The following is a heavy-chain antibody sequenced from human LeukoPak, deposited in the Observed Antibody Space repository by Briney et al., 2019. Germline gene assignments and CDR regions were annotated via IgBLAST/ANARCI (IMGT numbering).Heavy chain of an antibody. CDR3: ARAAYYYDSSGYYY. CDR2: IKLDGSEK. CDR1: GFTFGKYW. D-gene: IGHD3-22*01. V-gene: IGHV3-7*01. J-gene: IGHJ4*02. Sequence: GGSLRLSCVASGFTFGKYWMSWVRQAPGKGLEWVANIKLDGSEKNYVDSVKGRFTISRDNTKNSLYLQMNSLRAEDTAVYYCARAAYYYDSSGYYYWGQGTLVTVSS.